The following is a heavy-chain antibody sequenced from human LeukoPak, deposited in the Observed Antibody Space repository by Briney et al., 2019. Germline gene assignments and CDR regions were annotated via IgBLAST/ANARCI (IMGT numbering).Heavy chain of an antibody. CDR1: GFTFSSYA. CDR3: AKTLTAYAFDY. D-gene: IGHD2-8*01. V-gene: IGHV3-23*01. J-gene: IGHJ4*02. CDR2: ISGSGSST. Sequence: GGSLRLSCAASGFTFSSYALSWVRQAPEKGLEWVSGISGSGSSTYYADSVKGRFTISRDNPKNTLYLQMNSLRAEDTAVYYCAKTLTAYAFDYWGQGTLVTVSS.